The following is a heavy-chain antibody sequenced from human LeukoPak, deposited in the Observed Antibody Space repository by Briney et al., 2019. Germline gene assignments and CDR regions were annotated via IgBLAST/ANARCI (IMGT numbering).Heavy chain of an antibody. Sequence: PGGSLRLSCAASGFTFDNYAMHWVRQAPGKGLEWVSGISWNSGSMDYGDSVKGRFSISRDNARNILYLQMNSLRAEDTALYYCAKDIFSPDLAHSYGYDWAQGTLVTVSS. CDR1: GFTFDNYA. CDR3: AKDIFSPDLAHSYGYD. D-gene: IGHD5-18*01. V-gene: IGHV3-9*01. CDR2: ISWNSGSM. J-gene: IGHJ4*02.